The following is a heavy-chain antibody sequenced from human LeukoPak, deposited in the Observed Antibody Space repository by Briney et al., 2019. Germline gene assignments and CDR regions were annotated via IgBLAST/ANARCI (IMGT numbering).Heavy chain of an antibody. Sequence: ASVKVSCKASGYTFTSYDICWVRQATGQGLEWVGWMNPNSGDTGYAQKFQGRVTMTRDTSISTAYMELSSLRSDDTAVYYCARGPAGDYWGQGTLVTVSS. V-gene: IGHV1-8*01. CDR2: MNPNSGDT. J-gene: IGHJ4*02. CDR3: ARGPAGDY. CDR1: GYTFTSYD.